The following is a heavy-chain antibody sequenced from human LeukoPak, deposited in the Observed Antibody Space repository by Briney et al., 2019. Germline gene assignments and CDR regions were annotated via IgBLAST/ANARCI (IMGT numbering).Heavy chain of an antibody. D-gene: IGHD6-13*01. V-gene: IGHV1-69*13. CDR2: IIPIFGTA. Sequence: SVKVSCKASGGTFSSYAISWVRQAPGQGLEWMGGIIPIFGTANYAQRFQGRVTITADESTSTAYMELSSLRSEDTAVYYCARLAAAENAFDIWGQGTMVTVSS. CDR3: ARLAAAENAFDI. CDR1: GGTFSSYA. J-gene: IGHJ3*02.